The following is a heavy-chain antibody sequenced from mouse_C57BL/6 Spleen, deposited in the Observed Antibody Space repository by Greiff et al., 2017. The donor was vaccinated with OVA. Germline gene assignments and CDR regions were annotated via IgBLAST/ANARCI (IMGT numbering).Heavy chain of an antibody. Sequence: EVQRVESGEGLVKPGGSLKLSCAASGFTFSSYAMSWVRQTPEKRLEWVAYISSGGDYIYYADTVKGRFTISRDNARNTLYLQMSSLKSEDTAMYYCTRDEDYYGSSGTRGAMDYWGQGTSVTVSS. J-gene: IGHJ4*01. V-gene: IGHV5-9-1*02. D-gene: IGHD1-1*01. CDR2: ISSGGDYI. CDR1: GFTFSSYA. CDR3: TRDEDYYGSSGTRGAMDY.